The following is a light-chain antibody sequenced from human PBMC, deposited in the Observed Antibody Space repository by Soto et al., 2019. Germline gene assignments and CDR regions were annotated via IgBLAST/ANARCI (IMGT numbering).Light chain of an antibody. Sequence: DIPMTQSPSTLSGSVGDRVTITCRASQTISSWLAWYQQKPGKAPKLLIYKASTLKSGVPSRFSGSGSGTEFTLTISSLQPDDFATYYCQLYNSYSEAFGQGPKVELK. J-gene: IGKJ1*01. V-gene: IGKV1-5*03. CDR2: KAS. CDR3: QLYNSYSEA. CDR1: QTISSW.